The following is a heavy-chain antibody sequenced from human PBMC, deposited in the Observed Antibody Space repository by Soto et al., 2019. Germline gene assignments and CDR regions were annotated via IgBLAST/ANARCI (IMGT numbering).Heavy chain of an antibody. CDR2: IYYSGST. CDR3: ARAYGYYFDY. J-gene: IGHJ4*02. V-gene: IGHV4-59*01. CDR1: GGSISSYY. D-gene: IGHD4-17*01. Sequence: QVQLQESGPGLVKPSETLSLTCTVSGGSISSYYWSWIRQPPGKGLEWIGYIYYSGSTNYNPSLKSRVTISVDTSKNQFSLKLSSVTAAETAVYYCARAYGYYFDYWGQGTLVTVSS.